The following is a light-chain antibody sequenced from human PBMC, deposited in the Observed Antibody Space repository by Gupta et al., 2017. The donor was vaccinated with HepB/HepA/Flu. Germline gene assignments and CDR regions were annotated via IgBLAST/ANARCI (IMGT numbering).Light chain of an antibody. CDR2: RNN. V-gene: IGLV1-47*01. CDR3: AAWDDSLSGPV. J-gene: IGLJ2*01. CDR1: SSNIGSNY. Sequence: QSVLTRPPSASGTPGQRVTIHCSGSSSNIGSNYVYCYQQLPGTAPKLLIYRNNQRPSGVPDRFSGSKSGTSAALAISGLRSEDEADYYCAAWDDSLSGPVFGGGTKLTVL.